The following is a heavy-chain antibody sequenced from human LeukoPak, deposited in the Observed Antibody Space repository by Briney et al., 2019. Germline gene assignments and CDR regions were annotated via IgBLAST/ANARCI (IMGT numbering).Heavy chain of an antibody. Sequence: ASVKVSCKASGYTFTSYAMNWVRQAPGQGLEWMGWINTNTGNPTYAQGFTGRFVFSLDTSVSTAYLQISSLKAEDTAVYYCARPQDCSSTSCYYAFDIWGQGTMVTVSS. D-gene: IGHD2-2*01. J-gene: IGHJ3*02. V-gene: IGHV7-4-1*02. CDR1: GYTFTSYA. CDR2: INTNTGNP. CDR3: ARPQDCSSTSCYYAFDI.